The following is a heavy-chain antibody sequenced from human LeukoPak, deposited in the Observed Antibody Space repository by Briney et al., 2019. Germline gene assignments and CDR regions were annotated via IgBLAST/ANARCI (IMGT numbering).Heavy chain of an antibody. V-gene: IGHV1-8*01. CDR3: AGTGNYDFWSGYPEDYYYGMDV. D-gene: IGHD3-3*01. CDR2: MNPNSGNT. CDR1: GYTFTSYD. J-gene: IGHJ6*02. Sequence: ASVKVSCKASGYTFTSYDINWVRQATGQGLEWMGWMNPNSGNTGYAQKFQGRVTMTRNTSISTAYMELSSLRSEDTAVYYCAGTGNYDFWSGYPEDYYYGMDVWGQGTTVTVSS.